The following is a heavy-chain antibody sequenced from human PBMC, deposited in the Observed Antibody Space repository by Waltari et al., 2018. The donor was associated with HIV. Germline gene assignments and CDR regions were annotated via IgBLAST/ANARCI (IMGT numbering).Heavy chain of an antibody. D-gene: IGHD4-17*01. Sequence: QVQLVESGGGVVQPGRSLSLSWAASGFTFSSYGMHWVRQAPGKGLEWVAVISYDGSNKFYTDSVKGRFTISRDNSKNTLYLQMNSLRAEDTAVYYCAKTGYGDYGRDDWGQGTLVTVSS. CDR3: AKTGYGDYGRDD. CDR1: GFTFSSYG. V-gene: IGHV3-30*18. CDR2: ISYDGSNK. J-gene: IGHJ4*02.